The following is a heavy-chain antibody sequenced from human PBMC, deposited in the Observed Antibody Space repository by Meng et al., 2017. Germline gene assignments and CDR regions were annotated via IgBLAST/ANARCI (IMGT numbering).Heavy chain of an antibody. CDR3: ATEGGYQDAFDI. CDR1: GFTFSSYG. Sequence: GESLKISCAASGFTFSSYGMHWVRQAPGKGLEWVAVIWYDGSNKYYADSVKGRFTISRDNSKDTLYLQMNSLRAEDTAVYYCATEGGYQDAFDIWGQGTTVTVSS. J-gene: IGHJ3*02. CDR2: IWYDGSNK. V-gene: IGHV3-33*01. D-gene: IGHD6-13*01.